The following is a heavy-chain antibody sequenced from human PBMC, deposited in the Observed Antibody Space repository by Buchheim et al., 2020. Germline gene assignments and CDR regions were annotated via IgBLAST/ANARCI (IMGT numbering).Heavy chain of an antibody. V-gene: IGHV1-8*01. CDR3: ARVMARGYDFWSGYHRNWFDP. CDR2: MNPNSGNT. J-gene: IGHJ5*02. Sequence: QVQLVQSGAEVKKPGASVKVSCKASGYTFTSYDINWVRQATGQGLEWMGWMNPNSGNTGYAQKFQGRVTMTRNTSISTAYMELSSLRSEDTAVYYCARVMARGYDFWSGYHRNWFDPWGQGTL. CDR1: GYTFTSYD. D-gene: IGHD3-3*01.